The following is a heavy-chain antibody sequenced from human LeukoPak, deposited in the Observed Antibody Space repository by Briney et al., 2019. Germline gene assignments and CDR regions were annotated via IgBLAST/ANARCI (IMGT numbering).Heavy chain of an antibody. CDR2: IYYSGST. CDR3: ARRHSSGWPYYFDY. Sequence: SETLSLTCSVSGGSIINYYWSWIRHPPGKGLEGIGYIYYSGSTNYNPSLKSRVTISVDTSKNQFSLQLSSVTAADTAVYYCARRHSSGWPYYFDYWGQGTLSPSPQ. J-gene: IGHJ4*02. CDR1: GGSIINYY. V-gene: IGHV4-59*01. D-gene: IGHD6-19*01.